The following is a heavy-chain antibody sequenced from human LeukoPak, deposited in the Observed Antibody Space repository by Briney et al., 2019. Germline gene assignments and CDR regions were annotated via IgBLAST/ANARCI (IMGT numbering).Heavy chain of an antibody. CDR2: INPNSGGT. J-gene: IGHJ4*02. CDR3: ARAVVAAAGSFDY. V-gene: IGHV1-2*02. D-gene: IGHD6-13*01. Sequence: ASVKVSCKASGYTFTGYYMHWVRQAPGQGLEWMGWINPNSGGTNYVQKFQGRVTMTRDTSISTAYMELSRLRSDDTAVYYCARAVVAAAGSFDYWGQGTLVTVSS. CDR1: GYTFTGYY.